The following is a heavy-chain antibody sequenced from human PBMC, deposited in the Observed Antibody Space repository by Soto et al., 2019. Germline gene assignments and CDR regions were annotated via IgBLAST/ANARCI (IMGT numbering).Heavy chain of an antibody. V-gene: IGHV3-11*05. D-gene: IGHD2-2*01. CDR2: ISSSSSYT. J-gene: IGHJ3*02. CDR1: GFTFSDYY. Sequence: QVQLVESGGGLVKPGGSLRLSCAASGFTFSDYYMSWIRQAPGKGLEWVSYISSSSSYTNYADSVKGRFTISRDNAKNSLYLQMNSLRAEDTAVYYCARVRKLVPIGAFDIWGQGTMVTVSS. CDR3: ARVRKLVPIGAFDI.